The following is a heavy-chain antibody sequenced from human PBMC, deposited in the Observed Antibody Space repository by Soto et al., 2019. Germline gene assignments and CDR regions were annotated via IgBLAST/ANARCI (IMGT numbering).Heavy chain of an antibody. CDR3: ASGASRWYPYFFDS. CDR1: EGTFNSYA. V-gene: IGHV1-69*01. CDR2: IIPYYNTL. Sequence: QAQVVQSGAEVRKPGSSVNLSCKASEGTFNSYAIAWVRQAPGQGLEWMGGIIPYYNTLNYAQKFQDRVTITADDSTNTVYMALSSLRSDDTAVYFCASGASRWYPYFFDSWAQGTLVTVSS. D-gene: IGHD6-13*01. J-gene: IGHJ4*02.